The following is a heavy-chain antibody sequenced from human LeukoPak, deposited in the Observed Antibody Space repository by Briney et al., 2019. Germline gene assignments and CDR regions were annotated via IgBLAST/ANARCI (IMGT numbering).Heavy chain of an antibody. CDR3: ARAGGLLADGRTFDR. Sequence: SETLSLTCTLSGDSTSILMGSSMRDPPRERGECMGYVYDTGSTNYNPSLKSRVTLSIDTSKHQFCLELGFVTAADTAVYYCARAGGLLADGRTFDRWGQGNLVTVSS. CDR2: VYDTGST. CDR1: GDSTSILM. D-gene: IGHD6-13*01. J-gene: IGHJ4*02. V-gene: IGHV4-59*11.